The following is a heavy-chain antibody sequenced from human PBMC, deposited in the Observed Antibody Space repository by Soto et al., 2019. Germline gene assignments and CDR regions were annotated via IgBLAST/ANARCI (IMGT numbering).Heavy chain of an antibody. V-gene: IGHV4-39*01. CDR2: IYYSGST. CDR3: ARHGGSGVDY. Sequence: QLQLQESGPGPVKPSETLSLTCTVSGGSISSSSYYWGWIRQPPGKGLEWIGSIYYSGSTYYNPSLKSRVTISVDTSKNQFSLKLSSVTAADTAVYYCARHGGSGVDYWGQGTLVTVSS. CDR1: GGSISSSSYY. J-gene: IGHJ4*02. D-gene: IGHD6-19*01.